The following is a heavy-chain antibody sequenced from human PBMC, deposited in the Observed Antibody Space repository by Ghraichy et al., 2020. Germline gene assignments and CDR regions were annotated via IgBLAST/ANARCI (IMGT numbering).Heavy chain of an antibody. CDR2: ISGSSYST. D-gene: IGHD1-14*01. J-gene: IGHJ6*02. CDR3: AKDNNYYYYYGMDV. Sequence: SCAASGFTFSNYALSWVRQAPGKGLEWVSSISGSSYSTYYADSVKGRFTISRDNSENILYLQMNSLRAEDTAVYYCAKDNNYYYYYGMDVWGQGTTVTVSS. CDR1: GFTFSNYA. V-gene: IGHV3-23*01.